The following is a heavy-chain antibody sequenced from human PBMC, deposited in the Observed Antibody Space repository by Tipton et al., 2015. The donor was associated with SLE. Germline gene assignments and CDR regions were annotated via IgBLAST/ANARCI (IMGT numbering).Heavy chain of an antibody. Sequence: TLSLTCAVYGGSFSGYYWSWIRQPAGKGLEWIGRIYTSGSTNYNPSLKSRVTISVDTSKNQFSLKLSSVTAADTAVYYCARHIHSRYYFDYWGQGTLVTVSS. CDR2: IYTSGST. D-gene: IGHD2-21*01. J-gene: IGHJ4*02. CDR1: GGSFSGYY. CDR3: ARHIHSRYYFDY. V-gene: IGHV4-59*10.